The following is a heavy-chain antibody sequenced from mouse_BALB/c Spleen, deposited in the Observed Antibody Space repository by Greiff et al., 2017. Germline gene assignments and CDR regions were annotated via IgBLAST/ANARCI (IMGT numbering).Heavy chain of an antibody. D-gene: IGHD2-1*01. CDR3: ARDVNGNYVYFDV. V-gene: IGHV2-9*02. Sequence: VQVVESGPGLVAPSQSLSITCTVSGFSLTSYGVHWVRQPPGKGLEWLGVIWAGGSTNYNSALMSRLSISKDNSKSQVFLKMNSLQTDDTAMYYCARDVNGNYVYFDVWGAGTTVTVSS. CDR2: IWAGGST. CDR1: GFSLTSYG. J-gene: IGHJ1*01.